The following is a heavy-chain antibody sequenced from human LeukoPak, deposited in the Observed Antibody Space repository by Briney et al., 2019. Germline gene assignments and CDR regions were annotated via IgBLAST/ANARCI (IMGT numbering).Heavy chain of an antibody. CDR2: ISVYNGNT. Sequence: ASVRVSCKASGYTFSIYGFSWVRQAPGQGLEWMGWISVYNGNTNYAQKFQGRVTMTTDTSTSTAHMELRSLRSDDTAVYYCARDRIAVAGRKYYYYMDVWGKGTTVTVSS. J-gene: IGHJ6*03. CDR3: ARDRIAVAGRKYYYYMDV. V-gene: IGHV1-18*01. D-gene: IGHD6-19*01. CDR1: GYTFSIYG.